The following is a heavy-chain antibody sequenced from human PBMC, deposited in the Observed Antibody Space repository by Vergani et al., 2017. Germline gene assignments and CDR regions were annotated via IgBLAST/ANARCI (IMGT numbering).Heavy chain of an antibody. CDR2: IRSKANSYAT. J-gene: IGHJ4*02. CDR3: TRVFSYSSGWYPSDY. V-gene: IGHV3-73*02. CDR1: GFTFSGSA. Sequence: EVQLVESGGGLVQPGGSLKLSCAASGFTFSGSAMHWVRQASGKGLEWVGRIRSKANSYATAYAASVKGRFTISRDDSKSIAYLQMNSLKTEDTAVYYCTRVFSYSSGWYPSDYWGQGTLVTVSS. D-gene: IGHD6-19*01.